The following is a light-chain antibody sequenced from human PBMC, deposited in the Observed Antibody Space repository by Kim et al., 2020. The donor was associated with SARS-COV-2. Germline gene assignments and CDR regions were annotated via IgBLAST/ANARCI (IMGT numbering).Light chain of an antibody. CDR3: QQYHSNPLT. V-gene: IGKV1-16*01. CDR2: GSS. J-gene: IGKJ4*02. CDR1: QGISSS. Sequence: ASVGDRVTITFRASQGISSSLAWYQQKAGKAPKRLIYGSSTLQSWVPSRFSGGGSGTDFTLTISSLQPEDFATYYCQQYHSNPLTFGGGTKVDIK.